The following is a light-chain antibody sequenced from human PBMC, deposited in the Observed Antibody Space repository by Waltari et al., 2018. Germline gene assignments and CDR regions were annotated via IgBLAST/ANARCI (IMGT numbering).Light chain of an antibody. CDR3: SSYSTSSSLIL. J-gene: IGLJ2*01. Sequence: QSALSQPASVSGSPGQSITISCTGASSDVGGHDYVSWYQQHPGKAPKLIIRDVNNRPSGVSNRFSGSKSGNTASLTISGLQAEDEADYYVSSYSTSSSLILFGEGTKVTVL. CDR2: DVN. CDR1: SSDVGGHDY. V-gene: IGLV2-14*03.